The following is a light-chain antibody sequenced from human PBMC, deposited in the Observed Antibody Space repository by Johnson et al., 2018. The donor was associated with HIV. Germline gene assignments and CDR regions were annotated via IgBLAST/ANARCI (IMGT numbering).Light chain of an antibody. J-gene: IGLJ1*01. V-gene: IGLV1-51*01. CDR2: DNN. CDR1: SSNIENNY. Sequence: SVLTQPPSVSAASGQRVDISCSGSSSNIENNYLSWYQQLPHTAPRLLISDNNKPPSGIPDRFSGSKSGASATLDIPGLQTGDEADYYCGTWDNSLNVYVFGTGTKVTVL. CDR3: GTWDNSLNVYV.